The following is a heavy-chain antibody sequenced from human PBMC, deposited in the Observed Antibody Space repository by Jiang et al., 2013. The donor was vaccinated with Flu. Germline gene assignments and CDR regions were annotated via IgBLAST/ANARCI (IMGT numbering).Heavy chain of an antibody. J-gene: IGHJ4*02. Sequence: LLKPSETLSLTCAVYGGSFSGYYWSWIRQPPGKGLEWIGEINHSGSTNYNPSLKSRVTISVNTSKNQFSLKLSSVTAADTAVYYCARGGDGYNYYFDYWGQGTLVTVSS. D-gene: IGHD5-24*01. CDR3: ARGGDGYNYYFDY. CDR2: INHSGST. CDR1: GGSFSGYY. V-gene: IGHV4-34*01.